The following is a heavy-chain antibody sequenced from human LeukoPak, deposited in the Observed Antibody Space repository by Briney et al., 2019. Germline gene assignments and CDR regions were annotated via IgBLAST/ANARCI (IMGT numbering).Heavy chain of an antibody. CDR2: IIIYNDNT. D-gene: IGHD6-19*01. Sequence: ASVKVSCKASGYTFTNYGISWVRQAPGQGLEWMGWIIIYNDNTHYAQNFQGRVTMSTDTSTSTVHMELRSLRSDDTAVYFCTGTRVGVAGPFDYWGQGTLVTVSS. CDR3: TGTRVGVAGPFDY. V-gene: IGHV1-18*01. J-gene: IGHJ4*02. CDR1: GYTFTNYG.